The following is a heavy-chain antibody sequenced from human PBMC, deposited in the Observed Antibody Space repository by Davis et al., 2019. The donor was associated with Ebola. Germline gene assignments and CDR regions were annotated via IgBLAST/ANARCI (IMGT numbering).Heavy chain of an antibody. CDR1: GYTFTSYY. J-gene: IGHJ6*02. V-gene: IGHV1-46*01. D-gene: IGHD4-17*01. CDR2: INPSGGST. Sequence: ASVKVSCKASGYTFTSYYMHWVRQAPGQGLEWMGIINPSGGSTSYAQKFQGRVTMTRDTSTSTVYMELSSLRSEDTAVYYCARDLGFTVTTFEGMDVWGQGTTVTVSS. CDR3: ARDLGFTVTTFEGMDV.